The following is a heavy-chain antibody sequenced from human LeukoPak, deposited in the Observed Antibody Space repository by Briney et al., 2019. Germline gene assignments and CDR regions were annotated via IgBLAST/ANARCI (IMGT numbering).Heavy chain of an antibody. V-gene: IGHV1-8*03. CDR3: ARSPSHIRVGATRSQGPKYNWFDP. CDR1: GYTFTSYD. Sequence: ASVKVSCKASGYTFTSYDINWVRQATGQGLEWMGWMNPNSGNTGYAQKFQGRVTITRNTSISTAYMELSSLRSEDTAVYYCARSPSHIRVGATRSQGPKYNWFDPWGQGTLVTVSS. D-gene: IGHD1-26*01. J-gene: IGHJ5*02. CDR2: MNPNSGNT.